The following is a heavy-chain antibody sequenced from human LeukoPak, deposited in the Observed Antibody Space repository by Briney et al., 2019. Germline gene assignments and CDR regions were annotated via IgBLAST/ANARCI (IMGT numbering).Heavy chain of an antibody. Sequence: PGGSLRLSCAASGFTVNNNYMNWVRQAPGKGLEWVSVIYSDYTTYYADSVKGRFTISRDNSKNTLYLQMNSLRAEDTAVYYCAKDLPNYGDYVSVFDYWGQGTLVTVSS. CDR2: IYSDYTT. V-gene: IGHV3-53*01. CDR1: GFTVNNNY. J-gene: IGHJ4*02. D-gene: IGHD4-17*01. CDR3: AKDLPNYGDYVSVFDY.